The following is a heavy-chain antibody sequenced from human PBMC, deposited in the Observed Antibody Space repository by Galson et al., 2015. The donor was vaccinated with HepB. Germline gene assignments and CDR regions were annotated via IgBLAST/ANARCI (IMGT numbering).Heavy chain of an antibody. D-gene: IGHD3-22*01. CDR1: GFTFSSYS. J-gene: IGHJ4*02. CDR2: ISSSSSYI. Sequence: SLRLSCAASGFTFSSYSMNWVRQAPGKGLEWVSSISSSSSYIYYADSVKGRFTISRDNAKNSLYLQMNSLRAEDTAVYYCARDQGGGGYYDSSGSIRYWGQGTLVTVSS. CDR3: ARDQGGGGYYDSSGSIRY. V-gene: IGHV3-21*01.